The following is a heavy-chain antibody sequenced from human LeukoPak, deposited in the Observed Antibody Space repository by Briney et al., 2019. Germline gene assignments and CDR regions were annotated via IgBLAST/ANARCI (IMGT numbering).Heavy chain of an antibody. CDR3: ARDSSRNYVYDY. V-gene: IGHV3-11*04. D-gene: IGHD1-7*01. CDR2: ISSSGSTI. Sequence: LSLTCTVSGGSISSSSYYWGWIRQPPGTGLEWVSYISSSGSTIYYADSVKGRFTISRDNAKNSLYLQMNSLRAEDTAVYYCARDSSRNYVYDYWGQGTLVTVSS. J-gene: IGHJ4*02. CDR1: GGSISSSSYY.